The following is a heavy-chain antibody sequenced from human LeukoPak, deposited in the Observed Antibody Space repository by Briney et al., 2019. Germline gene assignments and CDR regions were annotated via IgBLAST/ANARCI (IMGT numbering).Heavy chain of an antibody. CDR2: INPNSGGT. Sequence: GASVKVSCKASGYTFTGYYMHWVRQAPGQGLEWMGWINPNSGGTNYAQKFQGRVTMTRDTSISTAYMELSRLRSDDKAVYYCARPNSGSYSHWGQGTLVTVSS. D-gene: IGHD1-26*01. J-gene: IGHJ4*02. V-gene: IGHV1-2*02. CDR3: ARPNSGSYSH. CDR1: GYTFTGYY.